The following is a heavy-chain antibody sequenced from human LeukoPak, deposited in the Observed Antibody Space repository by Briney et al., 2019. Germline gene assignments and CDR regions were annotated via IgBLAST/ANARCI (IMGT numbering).Heavy chain of an antibody. CDR2: IIPSSGST. CDR1: GYAFTSYH. D-gene: IGHD4-11*01. Sequence: ASVKVSCRASGYAFTSYHIHWMRQAPGQGLGWMGIIIPSSGSTTYAQKFQGRVTMTRDTSTSTVYMELSSLTSADTAVYFCARSDYNDYRGLGFWGQGTLVTVSS. J-gene: IGHJ4*02. V-gene: IGHV1-46*01. CDR3: ARSDYNDYRGLGF.